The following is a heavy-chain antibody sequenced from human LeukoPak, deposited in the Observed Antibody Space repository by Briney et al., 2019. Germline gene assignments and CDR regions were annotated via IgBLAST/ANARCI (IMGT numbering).Heavy chain of an antibody. J-gene: IGHJ3*02. CDR3: AKGRSSTTSLAAFDI. D-gene: IGHD2-2*01. CDR2: IRYDGSNK. CDR1: GFTFSNYA. V-gene: IGHV3-30*02. Sequence: PGGSLRLSCAASGFTFSNYAMHWVRQAPGKGLEWVAFIRYDGSNKYYGDSVEGRFTISRDNSKNTVYVQMNSLRPEDTAVYFCAKGRSSTTSLAAFDIWGQGTVVTVSS.